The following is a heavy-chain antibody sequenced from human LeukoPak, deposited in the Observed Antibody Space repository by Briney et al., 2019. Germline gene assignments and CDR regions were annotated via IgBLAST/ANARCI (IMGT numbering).Heavy chain of an antibody. D-gene: IGHD6-13*01. V-gene: IGHV1-24*01. CDR2: FDREDGET. Sequence: ASVKVSCKDSGYTLTELSMHSVRHALEKGLERMGGFDREDGETIYAQKFQGRVTMTEDTSTDTAYMELSSLRSEDTAVYYCATARPGIADDYWGQGTLVTVSS. J-gene: IGHJ4*02. CDR1: GYTLTELS. CDR3: ATARPGIADDY.